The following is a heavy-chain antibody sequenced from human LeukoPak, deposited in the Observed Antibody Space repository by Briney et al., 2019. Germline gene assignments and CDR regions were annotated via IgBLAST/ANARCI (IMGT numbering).Heavy chain of an antibody. Sequence: GGSLRLSCAASGFTFSTFAMIWIRQAPGKGLEWVANIRQDGSAQFYADSVKGRFTISRDNAKNSLYLHMNSLRDEDTAVYYCARWLYSSGWAIDYWGQGTLVTVSS. J-gene: IGHJ4*02. CDR1: GFTFSTFA. CDR2: IRQDGSAQ. D-gene: IGHD6-19*01. CDR3: ARWLYSSGWAIDY. V-gene: IGHV3-7*01.